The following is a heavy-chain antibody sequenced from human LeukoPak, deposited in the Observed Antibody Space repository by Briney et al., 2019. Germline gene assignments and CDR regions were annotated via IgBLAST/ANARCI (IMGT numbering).Heavy chain of an antibody. CDR3: ARDRVRGNSNPFFDY. Sequence: PSETLSLTCTVSGGSVSSGTYYWSWIRQPPGKGLEWIGYIYYSGSTNYNPSLKSRVTISVDTSKNQFSLKLSSVTAADTAVYYCARDRVRGNSNPFFDYWGQGTLVTVSS. D-gene: IGHD4-11*01. CDR1: GGSVSSGTYY. V-gene: IGHV4-61*01. CDR2: IYYSGST. J-gene: IGHJ4*02.